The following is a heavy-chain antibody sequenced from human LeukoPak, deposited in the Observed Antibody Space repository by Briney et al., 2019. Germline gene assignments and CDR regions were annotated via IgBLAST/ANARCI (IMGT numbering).Heavy chain of an antibody. CDR2: IYPGDSDT. D-gene: IGHD6-19*01. CDR1: GYSFTSYW. J-gene: IGHJ2*01. Sequence: GESLKISCKGSGYSFTSYWIGWVRQMPGKGLEWMGIIYPGDSDTRYSPSFQGQVTISADKSSSTAYLQWSSLKASDTAMFYCARHWSSGQSHPSWYFDVWGRGTLVTVSS. CDR3: ARHWSSGQSHPSWYFDV. V-gene: IGHV5-51*01.